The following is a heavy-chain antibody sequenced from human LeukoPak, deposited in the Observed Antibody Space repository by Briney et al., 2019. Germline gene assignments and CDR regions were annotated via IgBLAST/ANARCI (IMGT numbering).Heavy chain of an antibody. J-gene: IGHJ4*02. CDR3: ARDNGGSSYEHYFDY. Sequence: ASVKVSCKASGYTFTGYYMHWVRQAPGQGLEWMGWINPNSGGTNYAQEFQGRVTMTRDTSISTAYMELSRLRSDDTAVYYCARDNGGSSYEHYFDYWGQGTLVTVSS. V-gene: IGHV1-2*02. CDR2: INPNSGGT. D-gene: IGHD6-13*01. CDR1: GYTFTGYY.